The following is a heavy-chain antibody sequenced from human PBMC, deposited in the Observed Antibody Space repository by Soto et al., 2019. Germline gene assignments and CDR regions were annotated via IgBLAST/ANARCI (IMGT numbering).Heavy chain of an antibody. CDR2: IGTSGSAI. D-gene: IGHD6-6*01. CDR3: ARGWRYSSSRPFDY. Sequence: QVQLVESGGDLVKPGGSLRLSCAASGFTFSDYYMSWIRQAPGKGLEWVSYIGTSGSAIYYADSVKGRFTISRDNAKNSLFLQMDSLRAEDTALYYCARGWRYSSSRPFDYWGQGTLVTVSS. J-gene: IGHJ4*02. V-gene: IGHV3-11*01. CDR1: GFTFSDYY.